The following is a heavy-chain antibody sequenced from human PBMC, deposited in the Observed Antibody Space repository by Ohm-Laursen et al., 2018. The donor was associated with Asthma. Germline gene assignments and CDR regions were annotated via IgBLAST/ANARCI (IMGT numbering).Heavy chain of an antibody. D-gene: IGHD6-6*01. CDR2: IIPLFGIP. CDR3: ARSRQQLVRYDGFDI. CDR1: GYTFTSYG. J-gene: IGHJ3*02. Sequence: GASVKVSCNASGYTFTSYGITWVRQAPGQGLEWVGVIIPLFGIPNYAQKFKGRVTITADKSTSTVYMDLTSLTSDDTAVYYCARSRQQLVRYDGFDIWGQGTMVTVSS. V-gene: IGHV1-69*10.